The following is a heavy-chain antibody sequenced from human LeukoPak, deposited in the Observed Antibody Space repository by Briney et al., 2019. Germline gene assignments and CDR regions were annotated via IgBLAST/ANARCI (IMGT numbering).Heavy chain of an antibody. CDR3: VKDRYGDLDY. Sequence: GGSLRPSCATSGFTFSMSGMHWVRQAPGKGLEWVGVIWHDGNNKYYADSVKGRFTISRDNSKNTVYLQMNSLRADDTAMYYCVKDRYGDLDYWGQGTLVTVSS. V-gene: IGHV3-30*02. CDR2: IWHDGNNK. J-gene: IGHJ4*02. D-gene: IGHD4-17*01. CDR1: GFTFSMSG.